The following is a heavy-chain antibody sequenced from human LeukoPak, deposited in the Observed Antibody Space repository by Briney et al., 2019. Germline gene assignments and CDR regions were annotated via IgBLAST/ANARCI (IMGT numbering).Heavy chain of an antibody. Sequence: SETLSLTCTVSGGSISSYYWSWIRQPPGKGLEWIGYIYYSGSTSYNPSLKSRVTISVDTSKNQFSLKLSSVTAADTAVYYCARGIAVAGLEFDYWGQGTLVTVSS. CDR3: ARGIAVAGLEFDY. J-gene: IGHJ4*02. D-gene: IGHD6-19*01. CDR1: GGSISSYY. CDR2: IYYSGST. V-gene: IGHV4-59*01.